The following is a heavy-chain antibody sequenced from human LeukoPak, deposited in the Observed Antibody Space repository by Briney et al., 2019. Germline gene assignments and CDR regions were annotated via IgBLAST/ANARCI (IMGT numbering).Heavy chain of an antibody. J-gene: IGHJ5*02. V-gene: IGHV3-30*03. Sequence: PGGSLRLSCAASGFTFSSYGMHWVRQAPGKGLEWVAVISYDGSNKYYADSVKGRFTISRDNSKNTLYLQMNSLRAEDTAVYYCARASTGYSSGWYPNWFDPWGQGTLVTVSS. CDR1: GFTFSSYG. CDR2: ISYDGSNK. D-gene: IGHD6-19*01. CDR3: ARASTGYSSGWYPNWFDP.